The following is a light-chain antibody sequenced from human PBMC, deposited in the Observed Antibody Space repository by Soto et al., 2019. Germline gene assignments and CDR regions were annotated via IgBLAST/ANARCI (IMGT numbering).Light chain of an antibody. CDR2: GAS. CDR1: QSVHNY. V-gene: IGKV3-11*01. J-gene: IGKJ4*01. Sequence: IVLTQSPATLSFSPCDIAALSCNTSQSVHNYLAWYQQKPGQAPRLLIYGASTRAAGIPARFSGSGSGTDFTLTISSLEPEDFAVYFCQQYATSPLAFGGGTKVDIK. CDR3: QQYATSPLA.